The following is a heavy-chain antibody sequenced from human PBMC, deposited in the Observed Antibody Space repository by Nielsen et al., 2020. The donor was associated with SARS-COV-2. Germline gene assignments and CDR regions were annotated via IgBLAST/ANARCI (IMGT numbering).Heavy chain of an antibody. D-gene: IGHD3-10*01. CDR3: AKEKLLWFGELLRGAFDS. Sequence: GESLKISCVAPGFIFSTYAMNWVRQAPGKGLEWVSSISGSGSTTTYVDSVKGRFTISRDNSKNTLYLQINSLRGEDTAVYYCAKEKLLWFGELLRGAFDSWGQGTVVTVSS. CDR2: ISGSGSTT. V-gene: IGHV3-23*01. J-gene: IGHJ4*02. CDR1: GFIFSTYA.